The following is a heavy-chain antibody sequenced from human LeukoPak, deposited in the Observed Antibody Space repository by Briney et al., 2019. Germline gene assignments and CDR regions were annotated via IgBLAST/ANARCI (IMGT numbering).Heavy chain of an antibody. Sequence: GASVKVSCKASGGTFSSYAISWVRQAPGQGLEWMGMIIPILGIANYAQKFQGRVTITADKSTSTAYMELSSLRSEDTAVYYCASTYDSSGYYYGVFDYWGQGTLVTVSS. D-gene: IGHD3-22*01. CDR1: GGTFSSYA. V-gene: IGHV1-69*04. J-gene: IGHJ4*02. CDR3: ASTYDSSGYYYGVFDY. CDR2: IIPILGIA.